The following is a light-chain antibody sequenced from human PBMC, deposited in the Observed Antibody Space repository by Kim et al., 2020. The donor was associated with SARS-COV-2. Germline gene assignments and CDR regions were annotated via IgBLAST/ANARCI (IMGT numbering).Light chain of an antibody. CDR3: QSYDSRLSGWV. CDR2: ANT. Sequence: QRVTISCTGSSSNIGASFDVHWYQQLPGRAPKFLISANTNRPSGGPDRFSASRSGTSTSLAITGLQAEDEADYFCQSYDSRLSGWVFGGGTQLTVL. V-gene: IGLV1-40*01. J-gene: IGLJ3*02. CDR1: SSNIGASFD.